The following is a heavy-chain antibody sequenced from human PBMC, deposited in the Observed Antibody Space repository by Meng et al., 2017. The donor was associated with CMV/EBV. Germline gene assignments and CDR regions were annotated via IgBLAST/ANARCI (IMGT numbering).Heavy chain of an antibody. D-gene: IGHD2-2*01. CDR2: IRYDGSST. V-gene: IGHV3-30*02. CDR3: AKDLWVRQLNTSPSFGY. Sequence: GESLKISCAASGFTFDIYGLHWARQAPGKGLEWVAFIRYDGSSTYSSDSVKGRFTISRDNSKNTIYLQMNSLTTEDTAIYYCAKDLWVRQLNTSPSFGYWGQGTLVTVSS. J-gene: IGHJ4*02. CDR1: GFTFDIYG.